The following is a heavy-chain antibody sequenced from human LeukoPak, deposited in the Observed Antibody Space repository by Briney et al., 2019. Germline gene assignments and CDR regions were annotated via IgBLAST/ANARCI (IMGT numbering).Heavy chain of an antibody. CDR1: GGSISSSSYY. CDR3: ARFRGRSAYYLDY. CDR2: IYYSGST. V-gene: IGHV4-39*07. D-gene: IGHD2-15*01. J-gene: IGHJ4*02. Sequence: SETLSLTCTVSGGSISSSSYYWGWIRQPPGKGLEWIGSIYYSGSTYYNPSLKSRVTISLDTSKNQLSLKLNSVTAADTAVYYCARFRGRSAYYLDYWGQGTLVTVSS.